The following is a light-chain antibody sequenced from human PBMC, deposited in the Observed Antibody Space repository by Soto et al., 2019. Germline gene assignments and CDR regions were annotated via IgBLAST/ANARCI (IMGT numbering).Light chain of an antibody. Sequence: QSVLTQPASVSGSPGQSITISCTGTSSDVGSYNYVSWYQQHPGKAPKLMIYEVSDRPSGISSRFSGSKSGNTASLTISGLQTEDEADYYGSSYTSSSTLVGTGTKVT. J-gene: IGLJ1*01. CDR3: SSYTSSSTL. CDR1: SSDVGSYNY. V-gene: IGLV2-14*01. CDR2: EVS.